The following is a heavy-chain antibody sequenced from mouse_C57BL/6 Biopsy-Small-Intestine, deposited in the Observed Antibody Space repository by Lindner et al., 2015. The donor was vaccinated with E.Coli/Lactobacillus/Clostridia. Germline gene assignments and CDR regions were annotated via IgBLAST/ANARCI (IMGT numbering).Heavy chain of an antibody. CDR3: EVDDFGDPFTY. CDR2: IFPRSGRS. V-gene: IGHV1-56*01. CDR1: GYTFTSHW. J-gene: IGHJ3*01. D-gene: IGHD1-3*01. Sequence: VQLQESGPELVRPGASVKISCKVPGYTFTSHWTQWIRQRPGQGLEWIGEIFPRSGRSYYSDNFKDKATLTVDTSSSTAYIQLSSLTSEDSALYFCEVDDFGDPFTYWGQGTLVTVSA.